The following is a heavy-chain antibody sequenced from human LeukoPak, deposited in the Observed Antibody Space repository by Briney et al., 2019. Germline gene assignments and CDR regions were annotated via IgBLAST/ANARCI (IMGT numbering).Heavy chain of an antibody. D-gene: IGHD4-17*01. V-gene: IGHV3-64D*06. CDR1: GFXSSSYA. CDR3: VSLPRTTVTTSGDY. CDR2: ICGSGGAT. J-gene: IGHJ4*02. Sequence: GGSLRLSCSASGFXSSSYAMHWVRQAPGKGLEYLSNICGSGGATYYADSVKGRFTISRDNSKNTLYLQMSSLRPEDTAVYYCVSLPRTTVTTSGDYWGQGTLVTVSS.